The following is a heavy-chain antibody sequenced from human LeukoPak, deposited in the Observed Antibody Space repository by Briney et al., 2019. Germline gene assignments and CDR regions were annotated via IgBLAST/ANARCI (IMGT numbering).Heavy chain of an antibody. J-gene: IGHJ4*02. V-gene: IGHV4-30-2*03. Sequence: LRLSCAASGFTFSSSAMSWVRQAPGKGLEWIGTIYYSGSTYYSPSLKSRVTIPVDTSKNQFSLKLSSVTAAGTAVYYCARHRGSYGDYYFDYWGQGTLVTVSS. D-gene: IGHD4-17*01. CDR3: ARHRGSYGDYYFDY. CDR2: IYYSGST. CDR1: GFTFSSSA.